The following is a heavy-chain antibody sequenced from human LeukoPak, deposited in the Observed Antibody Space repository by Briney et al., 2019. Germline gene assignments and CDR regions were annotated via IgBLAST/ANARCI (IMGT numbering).Heavy chain of an antibody. Sequence: SQTLSLTCTVSGGSISSGGYYWSWIRQHPGKGLEWIGYIYYSGSTYYNPSLKSRVTISVGTSKNQFSLKLSSVTAADTAVYYCARDSGYYDSSGYTWGQGTLVTVSS. CDR1: GGSISSGGYY. D-gene: IGHD3-22*01. CDR3: ARDSGYYDSSGYT. J-gene: IGHJ5*02. V-gene: IGHV4-31*03. CDR2: IYYSGST.